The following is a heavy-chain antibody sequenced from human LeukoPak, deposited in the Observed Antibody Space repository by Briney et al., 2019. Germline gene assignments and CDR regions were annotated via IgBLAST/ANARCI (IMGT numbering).Heavy chain of an antibody. V-gene: IGHV4-59*01. CDR1: GGSISSYY. CDR2: IYYSGST. CDR3: ARAAGQLERRYFDY. J-gene: IGHJ4*02. D-gene: IGHD1-1*01. Sequence: PSETLSLTCTVSGGSISSYYWSWIRQTPGKGLEWIGYIYYSGSTNYNPSLKSRVTISVDTSKNQFSLKLSSVTAADTAVYYCARAAGQLERRYFDYWGQGTLVTVSS.